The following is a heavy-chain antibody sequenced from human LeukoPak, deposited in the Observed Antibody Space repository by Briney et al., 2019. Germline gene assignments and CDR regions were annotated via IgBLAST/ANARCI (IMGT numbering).Heavy chain of an antibody. D-gene: IGHD3-22*01. V-gene: IGHV1-24*01. CDR2: FDPEDGET. CDR1: GYTLTELS. Sequence: ASVKVSCKVSGYTLTELSMHWVRQAPGKGLEWMGGFDPEDGETIYAQKFQGRVTMTEDTSTDTAYMELSSLRSEDTAVYYCARGGDYYDSSGSHSFDYWGQGTLVTVSS. J-gene: IGHJ4*02. CDR3: ARGGDYYDSSGSHSFDY.